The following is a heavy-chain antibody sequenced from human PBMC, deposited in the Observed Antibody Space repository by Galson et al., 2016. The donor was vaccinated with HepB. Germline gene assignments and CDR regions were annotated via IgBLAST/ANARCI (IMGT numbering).Heavy chain of an antibody. CDR1: GFTFSSYW. D-gene: IGHD1-1*01. CDR2: IKQDGSEK. Sequence: SLRLSCAASGFTFSSYWMSWVRQAPGKGLEWVANIKQDGSEKYYVDSVKGRFTISRDNTKNSLYLQMNSLRAEDTAVYCCARGLSPPLEPPYFQHWGLGTLVTVSS. CDR3: ARGLSPPLEPPYFQH. J-gene: IGHJ1*01. V-gene: IGHV3-7*03.